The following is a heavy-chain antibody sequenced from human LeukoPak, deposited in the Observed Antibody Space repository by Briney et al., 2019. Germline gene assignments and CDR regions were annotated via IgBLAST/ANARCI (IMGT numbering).Heavy chain of an antibody. CDR1: GFTFSTYE. CDR3: VTHSSSADY. V-gene: IGHV3-48*03. J-gene: IGHJ4*02. D-gene: IGHD6-6*01. Sequence: GGSLRLSCAASGFTFSTYEMKWVRQAPGKGLEWVSYITGSGSPIYYADFVKGRSTISRDNAKNSLSLQMNSLRADDTAIYFCVTHSSSADYWGQGTLVTVSS. CDR2: ITGSGSPI.